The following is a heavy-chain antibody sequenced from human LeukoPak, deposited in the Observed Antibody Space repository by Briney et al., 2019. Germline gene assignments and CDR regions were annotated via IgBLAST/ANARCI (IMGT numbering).Heavy chain of an antibody. D-gene: IGHD6-13*01. CDR3: ASAGFRAASGNWFDP. V-gene: IGHV4-4*02. CDR1: GGPISSSNW. CDR2: IYHSGST. Sequence: SETLSLTCAVSGGPISSSNWWNWVRQPPGKGLEWIGEIYHSGSTNYNPSLTSRVTISVDKSKNQFSLKVSSVTAADTAVYYCASAGFRAASGNWFDPWGQGTLVTVSS. J-gene: IGHJ5*02.